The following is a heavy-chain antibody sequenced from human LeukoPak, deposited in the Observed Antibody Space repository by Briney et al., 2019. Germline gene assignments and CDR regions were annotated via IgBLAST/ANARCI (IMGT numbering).Heavy chain of an antibody. V-gene: IGHV3-74*01. Sequence: GGSLRLSCAASGFTFSSYWMHWVRQAPGKGLVWVSRINSDGSSTSYADSVKGRFTISRDNAKNTLYLQMNSLRAEDTAVYYCAAITIFGVEPFDYWGQGTLVTVSS. CDR3: AAITIFGVEPFDY. J-gene: IGHJ4*02. CDR1: GFTFSSYW. CDR2: INSDGSST. D-gene: IGHD3-3*01.